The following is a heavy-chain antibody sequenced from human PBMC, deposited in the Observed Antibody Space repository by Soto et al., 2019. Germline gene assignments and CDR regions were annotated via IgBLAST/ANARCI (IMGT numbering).Heavy chain of an antibody. CDR1: GYTFTGYY. CDR3: ARAALAPGEGGDYIWGSYRHDAFDI. Sequence: ASVKVSCKASGYTFTGYYMHWVRQAPEQGLEWMGWINPNSGGTNYAQKFQGWVTMTRDTSISTAYMELSRLRSDDTAVYYCARAALAPGEGGDYIWGSYRHDAFDIWGQGTMVTVSS. J-gene: IGHJ3*02. CDR2: INPNSGGT. V-gene: IGHV1-2*04. D-gene: IGHD3-16*02.